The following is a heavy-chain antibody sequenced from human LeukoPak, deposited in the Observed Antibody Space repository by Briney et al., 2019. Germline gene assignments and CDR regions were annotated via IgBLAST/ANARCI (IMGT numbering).Heavy chain of an antibody. CDR3: ARDPSSSSYGMDV. CDR2: IYYSGST. J-gene: IGHJ6*02. V-gene: IGHV4-31*03. Sequence: SQTLSLTCTVSGACISSGGYYWSWIRQHPGKGLEWIGYIYYSGSTYYNPSLKSRVTISVDTSKNQFSLKLSSVTAADTAVYYCARDPSSSSYGMDVWGQGTTVTVSS. D-gene: IGHD2-2*01. CDR1: GACISSGGYY.